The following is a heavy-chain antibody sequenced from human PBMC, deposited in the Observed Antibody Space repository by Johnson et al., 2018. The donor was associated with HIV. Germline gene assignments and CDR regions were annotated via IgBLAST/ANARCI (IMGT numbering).Heavy chain of an antibody. Sequence: QVQLVESGGGLVQPGGSLRVSCGASGFTLSSYWMSWVRQAPGKGLEWVAVIWYDGSNKYYADSVKGRFTISRDNSKNTLYLQMNSLRAEDTAVYYGARDRGGIAEQSGAFDIWGQGTMVTVSS. V-gene: IGHV3-33*08. D-gene: IGHD6-13*01. CDR1: GFTLSSYW. CDR2: IWYDGSNK. CDR3: ARDRGGIAEQSGAFDI. J-gene: IGHJ3*02.